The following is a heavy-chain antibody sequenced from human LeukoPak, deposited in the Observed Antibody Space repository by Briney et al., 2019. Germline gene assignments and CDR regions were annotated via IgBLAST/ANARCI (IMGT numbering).Heavy chain of an antibody. Sequence: GGSLRLSCAASGFNFSSYWMHWVRQVPGKGLVWVSRIKSDGSSTTYADSVKGRFTISRDNTKNTLYLQMNSLSAGDTAVYYCARALAVTGTGGSDPWGQGTLVTVSS. J-gene: IGHJ5*02. V-gene: IGHV3-74*01. D-gene: IGHD6-19*01. CDR2: IKSDGSST. CDR1: GFNFSSYW. CDR3: ARALAVTGTGGSDP.